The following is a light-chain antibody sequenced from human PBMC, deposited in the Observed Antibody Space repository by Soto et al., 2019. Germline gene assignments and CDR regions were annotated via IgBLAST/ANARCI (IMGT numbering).Light chain of an antibody. CDR2: DAS. J-gene: IGKJ2*01. CDR3: QQYNSYPYT. Sequence: DIQMTQSPSTLSASVGDRVTITCRASQSISSWLAWYQQKPGKAPKLLIYDASSLESGVPSRFSGSGSGTELTLTISSLQPDDFATYYCQQYNSYPYTFGQATKLEIK. CDR1: QSISSW. V-gene: IGKV1-5*01.